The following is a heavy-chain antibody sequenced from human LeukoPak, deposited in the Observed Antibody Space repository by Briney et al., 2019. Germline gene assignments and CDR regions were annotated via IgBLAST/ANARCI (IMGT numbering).Heavy chain of an antibody. CDR2: ISSSSSYI. D-gene: IGHD4-17*01. V-gene: IGHV3-21*01. CDR3: AREITVTTGYYYYYMDV. J-gene: IGHJ6*03. CDR1: GFTFSSYS. Sequence: GGSLRLSCAASGFTFSSYSMNWVRQAPGKGLEWVSSISSSSSYIYYADSVKGRFTISRDNAKNSLYLQMNSLRAEDTAVYYCAREITVTTGYYYYYMDVWGKGTTVTVSS.